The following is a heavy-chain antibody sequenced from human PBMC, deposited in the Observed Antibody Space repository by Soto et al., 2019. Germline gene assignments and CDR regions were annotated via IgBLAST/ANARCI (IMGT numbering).Heavy chain of an antibody. CDR2: IVVVSNTA. D-gene: IGHD1-26*01. CDR3: ARAIKRWEVHQYFDS. CDR1: GSTFNNFA. V-gene: IGHV1-69*06. Sequence: QVLLLQSGAEVKEPGSSVRVSCKGSGSTFNNFAFSWLRQAPGRGPEWMGGIVVVSNTADYSQRFQDRVTITADTSTSTLYMELSSLTSEGTAVYYCARAIKRWEVHQYFDSWGQGTLLSVFS. J-gene: IGHJ4*02.